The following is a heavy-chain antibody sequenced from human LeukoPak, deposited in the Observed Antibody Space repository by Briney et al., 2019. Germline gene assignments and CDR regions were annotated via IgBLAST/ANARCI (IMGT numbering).Heavy chain of an antibody. CDR2: ISWNSGSI. J-gene: IGHJ4*02. CDR1: GFTFDDYA. V-gene: IGHV3-9*01. D-gene: IGHD3-22*01. Sequence: GGSLRLSCAASGFTFDDYAMHWVWQAPGKGLEWVSGISWNSGSIGYADSVKGRFTISRDNAKNSLYLQMNSLRAEDTALYYCARSRHSYDSSGFPHYWGQGTLVTVSS. CDR3: ARSRHSYDSSGFPHY.